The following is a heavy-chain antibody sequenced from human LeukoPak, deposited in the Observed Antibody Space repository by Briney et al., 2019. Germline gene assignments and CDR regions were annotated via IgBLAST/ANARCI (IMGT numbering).Heavy chain of an antibody. CDR1: GFTFSSYG. V-gene: IGHV3-30*02. J-gene: IGHJ6*03. D-gene: IGHD2-15*01. Sequence: GGSLRLSCAAPGFTFSSYGTHWVRQAPGKGLEWVAFIRYDGSNKYYADSVKGRFTISRDNSKNTLYLQMNSLRAEDTAVYYCAKVEEDYYYTDVWGKGTTVTVSS. CDR3: AKVEEDYYYTDV. CDR2: IRYDGSNK.